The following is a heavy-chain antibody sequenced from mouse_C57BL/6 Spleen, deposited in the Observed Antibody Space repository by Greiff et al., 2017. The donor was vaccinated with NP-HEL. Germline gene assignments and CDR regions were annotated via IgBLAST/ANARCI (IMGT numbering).Heavy chain of an antibody. Sequence: QVQLQQPGAELVKPGASVKLSCKASGYTFTSYWMHWVKQRPGRGLEWIGMIHPNSGSTNYNEKFKSKATLTVDKSSSTAYMQLSSLTSEDSAVYYCARGNYVGYYAMDYWGQGTSVTVSS. CDR1: GYTFTSYW. CDR3: ARGNYVGYYAMDY. D-gene: IGHD2-1*01. J-gene: IGHJ4*01. V-gene: IGHV1-64*01. CDR2: IHPNSGST.